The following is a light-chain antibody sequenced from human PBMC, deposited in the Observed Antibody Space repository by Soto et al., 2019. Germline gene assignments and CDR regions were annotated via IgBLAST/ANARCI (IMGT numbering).Light chain of an antibody. CDR2: GAS. Sequence: EIVLTQSPGTLSLSPGERATLSCRASQSVSSSYLAWYQQKPGQAPRLLIHGASSRATGIPDRFSGSGSGTDFTLTISRLAPEDFAEYYWPRYGHSPQTFGQGTKLEIK. J-gene: IGKJ2*01. V-gene: IGKV3-20*01. CDR1: QSVSSSY. CDR3: PRYGHSPQT.